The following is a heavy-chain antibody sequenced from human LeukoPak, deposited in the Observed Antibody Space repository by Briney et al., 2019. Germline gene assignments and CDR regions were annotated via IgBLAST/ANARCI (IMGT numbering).Heavy chain of an antibody. CDR3: ATGLTMLRGADYYDMDV. Sequence: ASVKVSSKASGYTFSSYSICWVRHAPGQRLERMGWISAYNGNTNYAQKLQGRVTMTRDTSTSTAYMELRSLRSDDTAVYYCATGLTMLRGADYYDMDVWGRGTTVTVSS. J-gene: IGHJ6*02. CDR2: ISAYNGNT. V-gene: IGHV1-18*01. D-gene: IGHD3-10*01. CDR1: GYTFSSYS.